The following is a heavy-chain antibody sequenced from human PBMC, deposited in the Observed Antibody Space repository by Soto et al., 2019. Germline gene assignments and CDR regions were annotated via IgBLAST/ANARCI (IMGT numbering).Heavy chain of an antibody. J-gene: IGHJ6*02. CDR2: ISYDGSNK. CDR1: GFTFSSYG. D-gene: IGHD3-3*01. Sequence: QSGGSLRLSCAASGFTFSSYGMHWVRQAPGKGLEWVAVISYDGSNKYYADSVKGRFTISRDNSKNTLYLQMNSLRAEDTAVYYCAKDNYDFWSGYPHGGKYYYYYGMDVWGQGTTVTVSS. V-gene: IGHV3-30*18. CDR3: AKDNYDFWSGYPHGGKYYYYYGMDV.